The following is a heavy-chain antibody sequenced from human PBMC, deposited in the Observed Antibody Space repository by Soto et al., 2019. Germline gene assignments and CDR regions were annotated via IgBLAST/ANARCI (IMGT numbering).Heavy chain of an antibody. J-gene: IGHJ4*01. CDR1: GFTFSRYS. D-gene: IGHD3-22*01. V-gene: IGHV3-30-3*01. CDR3: SRAPFASSGYSAY. CDR2: ISYDETNE. Sequence: GGSLRLSCAASGFTFSRYSMHWVRQAPGKGLEWVAAISYDETNESYADSVKGRFTISRDISKNTMFLQMNSLRPEDTAVYFCSRAPFASSGYSAYWRLGILITVPS.